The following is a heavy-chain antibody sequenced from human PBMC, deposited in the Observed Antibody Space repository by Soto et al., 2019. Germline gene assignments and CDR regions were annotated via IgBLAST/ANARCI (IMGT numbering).Heavy chain of an antibody. Sequence: QMQLVQSGPEVKKPGTSVKVSCKASGFTFTSSAMQWVRQARGQRLEWIGWIVVGSGNTNYAQKXQERVTITRDXXTXTXXMELSSLRSEDTAVYYCAAEGYCSSTSCYHDAFDIWGQGTMVTVSS. CDR2: IVVGSGNT. CDR3: AAEGYCSSTSCYHDAFDI. CDR1: GFTFTSSA. J-gene: IGHJ3*02. V-gene: IGHV1-58*02. D-gene: IGHD2-2*01.